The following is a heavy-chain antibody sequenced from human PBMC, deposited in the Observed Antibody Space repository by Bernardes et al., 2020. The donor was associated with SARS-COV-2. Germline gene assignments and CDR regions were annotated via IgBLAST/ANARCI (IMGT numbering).Heavy chain of an antibody. V-gene: IGHV2-5*02. CDR1: GFSFTTNGEG. CDR2: IYWDDDK. D-gene: IGHD2-21*02. Sequence: SGPTLVKPTQTLTLTCTFSGFSFTTNGEGVGWIRQPPGKALEWLALIYWDDDKRYSPSLTSRLTITKDTSKKQVVLTMTNMDPVDTATYYCARDFHRYCGGDCHYGMDVWGQGTTVTVSS. CDR3: ARDFHRYCGGDCHYGMDV. J-gene: IGHJ6*02.